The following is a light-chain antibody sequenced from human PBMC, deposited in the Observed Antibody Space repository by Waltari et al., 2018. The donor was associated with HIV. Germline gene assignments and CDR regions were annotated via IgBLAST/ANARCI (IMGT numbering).Light chain of an antibody. V-gene: IGLV3-19*01. CDR3: NSRDSSGNHPV. CDR1: SLRGYY. J-gene: IGLJ2*01. Sequence: SSELTQDPAVSVALGQTVRITCQGDSLRGYYASWYQQKPGQAPVVVIYGKNNRPSGIPDRFSGSSSGNTASLTITGAQAEDEADYYCNSRDSSGNHPVFGGGTKLTVL. CDR2: GKN.